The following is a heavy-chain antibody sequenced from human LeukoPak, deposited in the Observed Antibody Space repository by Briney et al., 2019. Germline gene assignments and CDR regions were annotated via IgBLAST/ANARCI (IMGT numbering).Heavy chain of an antibody. D-gene: IGHD3-22*01. CDR2: IKKEGSEK. Sequence: GGSLSLSCAASGFTFSSHWMSWVRQAPGKGREWVANIKKEGSEKYYVDSVKGRFTISRDNAKNALYLQMNSLRAEDTAVYYCARGSYDSSGYYNYWGQGTLVTVSS. V-gene: IGHV3-7*01. CDR1: GFTFSSHW. J-gene: IGHJ4*02. CDR3: ARGSYDSSGYYNY.